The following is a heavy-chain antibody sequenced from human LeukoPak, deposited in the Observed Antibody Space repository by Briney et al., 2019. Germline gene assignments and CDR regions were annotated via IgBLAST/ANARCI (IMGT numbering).Heavy chain of an antibody. V-gene: IGHV1-8*01. D-gene: IGHD2-15*01. CDR2: MNPNSGNT. J-gene: IGHJ4*02. Sequence: ASVKVSCKASGYTFTSYDINWVRQATGQGLEWMGWMNPNSGNTGYAQKFQGRVTMTRNTSISTAYMELSSLRSEDTAVYYCARGRGGDIVVVVADSMGYFDYWGQGTLVTVSS. CDR1: GYTFTSYD. CDR3: ARGRGGDIVVVVADSMGYFDY.